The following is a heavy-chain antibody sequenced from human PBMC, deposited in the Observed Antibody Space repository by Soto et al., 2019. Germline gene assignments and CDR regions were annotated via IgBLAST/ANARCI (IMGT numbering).Heavy chain of an antibody. J-gene: IGHJ4*02. CDR3: ARSREFDY. CDR2: IFPSGTT. CDR1: GGSLSGATYS. V-gene: IGHV4-30-2*01. Sequence: QVQLRESGSGLVKPLETLSLTCGVSGGSLSGATYSWNWIRQPPGKGLEWIGYIFPSGTTYYNPSLKSRVTISIDVSKSQFSLSLRSFTAADTAVYYCARSREFDYWSQGTLVSVSS.